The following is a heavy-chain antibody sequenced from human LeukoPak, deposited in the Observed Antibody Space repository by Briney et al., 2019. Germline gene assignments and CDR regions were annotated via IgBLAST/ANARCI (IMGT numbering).Heavy chain of an antibody. V-gene: IGHV3-23*01. J-gene: IGHJ4*02. Sequence: GGSLRLPRGASGLTVSSYGMSWVRQAPGKGLEWVSTIIGSAVNTYYADSVKGRFTISRDDSEHTVYLQMNSLRAEDTAVYSCAKYTSGTSYRGLDQWGQGTLVTVSS. CDR1: GLTVSSYG. CDR3: AKYTSGTSYRGLDQ. D-gene: IGHD3-10*01. CDR2: IIGSAVNT.